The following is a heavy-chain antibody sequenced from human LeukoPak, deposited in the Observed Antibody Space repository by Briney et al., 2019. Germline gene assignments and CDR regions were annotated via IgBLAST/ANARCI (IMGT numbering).Heavy chain of an antibody. CDR3: ARSKSPLTFMIVVDGGAFDI. CDR2: ISSSGSTI. V-gene: IGHV3-48*03. Sequence: GGSLRPSCAASGFTFSSYEMNWVRQAPGKGLEWVSYISSSGSTIYYADSVKGRFTISRDNAKNSLYLQMNSLRAEDTAVYYCARSKSPLTFMIVVDGGAFDIWGQGTMVTVSS. D-gene: IGHD3-22*01. CDR1: GFTFSSYE. J-gene: IGHJ3*02.